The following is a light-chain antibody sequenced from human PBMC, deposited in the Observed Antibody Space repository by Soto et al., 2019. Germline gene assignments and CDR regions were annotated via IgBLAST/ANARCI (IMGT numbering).Light chain of an antibody. Sequence: EKVMSQSLATLSVSPGERVTLSCRVSQSVSTHLAWYQQKPGQAPRLLIYGASSRATGIPDRFSGSGSGTDFTLTISRLEPEDFAVYYCQQYGSSRTFGQGTKVDIK. CDR2: GAS. V-gene: IGKV3-20*01. J-gene: IGKJ1*01. CDR3: QQYGSSRT. CDR1: QSVSTH.